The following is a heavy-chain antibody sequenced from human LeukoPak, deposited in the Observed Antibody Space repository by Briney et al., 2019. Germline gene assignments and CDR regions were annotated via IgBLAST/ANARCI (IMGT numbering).Heavy chain of an antibody. CDR2: ISAYNGNK. J-gene: IGHJ3*02. CDR1: GCTFTSYG. D-gene: IGHD3-22*01. CDR3: ARDTPDDYYDSSGYYYGHDAFDI. Sequence: ASVKVSFKASGCTFTSYGISWVRQPPGQGLELKGMISAYNGNKNYERKLQGRVTMTTDTSTSTAYMELRSLRSDDTAVYYCARDTPDDYYDSSGYYYGHDAFDIWGQGTMVTVSS. V-gene: IGHV1-18*01.